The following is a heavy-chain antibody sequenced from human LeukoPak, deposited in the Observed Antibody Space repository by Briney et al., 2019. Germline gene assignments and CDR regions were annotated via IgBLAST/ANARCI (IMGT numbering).Heavy chain of an antibody. CDR1: GGTFSSYT. V-gene: IGHV1-69*02. D-gene: IGHD6-6*01. CDR3: ARASIAARHWFDP. Sequence: SVKVSCKASGGTFSSYTISWVRQAPGQGREWMGRIIPILGIANYAQKFQGRVTITADKSTSTAYMELSSLTAEDTAVYYCARASIAARHWFDPWGQGTLVTVSS. CDR2: IIPILGIA. J-gene: IGHJ5*02.